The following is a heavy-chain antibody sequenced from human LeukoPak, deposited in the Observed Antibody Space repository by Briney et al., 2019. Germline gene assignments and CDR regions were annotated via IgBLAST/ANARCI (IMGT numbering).Heavy chain of an antibody. J-gene: IGHJ4*02. CDR2: INHSGSA. D-gene: IGHD2-15*01. CDR1: GGSFSGYY. V-gene: IGHV4-34*01. Sequence: PSETLSLTCAVYGGSFSGYYWSWIRQPPGKGLEWIGEINHSGSAKYNPSLKSRVTISVDTSKKHFSLKLTSVTAADTAVYYCARSRDCAGSSCYIDYWGQGTLVTVSS. CDR3: ARSRDCAGSSCYIDY.